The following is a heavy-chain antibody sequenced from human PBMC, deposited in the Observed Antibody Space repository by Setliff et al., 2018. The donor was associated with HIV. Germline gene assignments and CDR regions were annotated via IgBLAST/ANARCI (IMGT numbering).Heavy chain of an antibody. CDR2: IRNKPYGYST. Sequence: PGGSLRLSCAASGFTFSDHYMDWVRQAPGEGLEWVGRIRNKPYGYSTEYAASVKGRFTISRDDSKSIAYLQMNSLKTEDTAVYYCTRDRPYSSGWYRLDYWGQGTLVTVSS. J-gene: IGHJ4*02. V-gene: IGHV3-72*01. CDR1: GFTFSDHY. D-gene: IGHD6-19*01. CDR3: TRDRPYSSGWYRLDY.